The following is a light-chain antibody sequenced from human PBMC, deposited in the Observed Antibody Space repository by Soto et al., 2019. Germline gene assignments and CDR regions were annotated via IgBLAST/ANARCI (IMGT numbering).Light chain of an antibody. J-gene: IGKJ3*01. CDR3: HQLNSFPLFT. Sequence: DIQLTQSPSFLSASVGDRVTITCRASQGISSYLAWYQQKPGKAPKLLIYAASTLQSGVPSRFNGSGSGTEFTLTISSLQPEDFATYYCHQLNSFPLFTFGPGTKVDLK. V-gene: IGKV1-9*01. CDR2: AAS. CDR1: QGISSY.